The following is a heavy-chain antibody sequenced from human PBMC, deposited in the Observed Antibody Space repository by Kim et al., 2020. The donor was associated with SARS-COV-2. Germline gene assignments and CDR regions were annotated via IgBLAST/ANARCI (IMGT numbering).Heavy chain of an antibody. CDR1: GFTVSSNY. J-gene: IGHJ6*02. CDR3: ASGDIVVVPAAMRTYYYGMNV. D-gene: IGHD2-2*01. V-gene: IGHV3-53*04. CDR2: IYSGGST. Sequence: GGSLRLSCAASGFTVSSNYMSWVRQAPGKGLEWVSVIYSGGSTYYADSVKGRFTISRHNSKNTLYLQMNSLRAEDTAVYYCASGDIVVVPAAMRTYYYGMNVWGQGTTVTVSS.